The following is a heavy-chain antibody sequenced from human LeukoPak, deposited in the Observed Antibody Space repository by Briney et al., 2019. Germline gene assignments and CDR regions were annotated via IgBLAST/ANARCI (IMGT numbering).Heavy chain of an antibody. D-gene: IGHD6-19*01. Sequence: GGSLRLSCAASGFTFNNYAMSWVRQAPGKGLEWVSSISGSGGSTYYADSVKGRFTISRDNSKNTLCLQMNSLRAEDTAVYYCAKVGAPVAGDFDSWGQGTLVTVSS. J-gene: IGHJ4*02. CDR2: ISGSGGST. CDR1: GFTFNNYA. V-gene: IGHV3-23*01. CDR3: AKVGAPVAGDFDS.